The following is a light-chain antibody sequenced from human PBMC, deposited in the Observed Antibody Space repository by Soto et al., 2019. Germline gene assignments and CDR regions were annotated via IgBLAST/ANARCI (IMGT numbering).Light chain of an antibody. CDR1: QSISSY. V-gene: IGKV1-39*01. J-gene: IGKJ1*01. CDR3: QPSYSLLWT. CDR2: AAS. Sequence: DIQMTQSPSSLSASVGDRVTITCRAGQSISSYLSWYQQKPGKAPKLLIYAASTLQSGVPSRFSGSGSGTDFTLTISRLQPEDFATYYCQPSYSLLWTFGQGTKVEIK.